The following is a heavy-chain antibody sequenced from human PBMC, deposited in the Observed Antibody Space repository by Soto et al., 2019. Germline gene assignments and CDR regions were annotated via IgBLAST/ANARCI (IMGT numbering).Heavy chain of an antibody. V-gene: IGHV3-13*01. CDR1: GFTFSNYD. J-gene: IGHJ2*01. CDR2: IDIAGDT. D-gene: IGHD5-12*01. Sequence: LRLSCAASGFTFSNYDMHWVRHSTGKGLEWVSAIDIAGDTYYPDSVKGLFTISREKAKNSLYLQMNSLRADDTAVYYCARAARWLQSRYFDLWGRGTLVTVSS. CDR3: ARAARWLQSRYFDL.